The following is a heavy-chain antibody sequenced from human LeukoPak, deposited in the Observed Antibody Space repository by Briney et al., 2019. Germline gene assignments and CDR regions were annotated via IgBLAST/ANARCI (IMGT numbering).Heavy chain of an antibody. CDR2: IYHSGST. CDR1: GGSISSSSYY. J-gene: IGHJ3*02. CDR3: ASLRWRLELRAYDALDI. Sequence: PSETPSLTCTVSGGSISSSSYYWGWIRQPPGKGLEWIGSIYHSGSTYYNPSLKSRVTIAVDTSKNQFSLKLSSVTAADTAVYYCASLRWRLELRAYDALDIWGQGTMVTVSS. D-gene: IGHD1-7*01. V-gene: IGHV4-39*01.